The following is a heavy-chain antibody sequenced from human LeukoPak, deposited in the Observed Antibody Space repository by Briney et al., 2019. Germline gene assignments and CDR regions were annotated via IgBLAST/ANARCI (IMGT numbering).Heavy chain of an antibody. CDR1: GDGVSSNSAA. D-gene: IGHD5-12*01. Sequence: SQTLSLTCAISGDGVSSNSAAWNWIRQSPSRGLEWLGRTYYRSKWYNDYAVSVKSRTTINPDTSKNQFSLQLNSVTPEDTAVYYCARASGYSGKNWFDPWGQGTLVTVSS. CDR2: TYYRSKWYN. J-gene: IGHJ5*02. V-gene: IGHV6-1*01. CDR3: ARASGYSGKNWFDP.